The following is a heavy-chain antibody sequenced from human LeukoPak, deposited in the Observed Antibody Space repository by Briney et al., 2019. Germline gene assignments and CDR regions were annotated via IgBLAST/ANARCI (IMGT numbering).Heavy chain of an antibody. CDR2: INHSGST. V-gene: IGHV4-34*01. J-gene: IGHJ4*02. CDR1: GGSFNGYY. Sequence: SETLSLTCAVYGGSFNGYYWSWIRQPPGKGLEWIGEINHSGSTNYNPSLKSRVTISVDTSKNQFSLKLSSVTAADTAVYYCARHQRGYCSSTSCPKGFDYWGQGTLVTVSS. D-gene: IGHD2-2*01. CDR3: ARHQRGYCSSTSCPKGFDY.